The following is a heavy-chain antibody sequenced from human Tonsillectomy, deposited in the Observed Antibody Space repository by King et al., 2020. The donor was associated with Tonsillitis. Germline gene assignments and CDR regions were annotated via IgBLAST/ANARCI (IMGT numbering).Heavy chain of an antibody. CDR1: GFTFSSYA. V-gene: IGHV3-23*04. CDR2: ISGSGGGT. J-gene: IGHJ6*04. Sequence: VQLVESGGGLVQPGGSLRLSCAASGFTFSSYAMSWVRQAPGKGLEWVSAISGSGGGTYYADAVKGRLTISRDNSKNTLYLQMNSLRAEDTAVYYCAKDRMEIVLMVYASPMDVWGKGTTVTVSS. D-gene: IGHD2-8*01. CDR3: AKDRMEIVLMVYASPMDV.